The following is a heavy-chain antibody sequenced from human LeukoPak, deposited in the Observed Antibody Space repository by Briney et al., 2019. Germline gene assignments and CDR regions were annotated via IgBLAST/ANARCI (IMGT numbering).Heavy chain of an antibody. J-gene: IGHJ4*02. Sequence: GESLKISCKGSGYTFTSYLIGWVRQMPGKGLEWMGIIYPGDSHTRYSPSFQGQGTISADKSISTAYLQWSSLKASDTAIYYCARLPSRYSSSWPDFTPSIDYWGQGTLVTVSS. CDR1: GYTFTSYL. V-gene: IGHV5-51*01. CDR2: IYPGDSHT. CDR3: ARLPSRYSSSWPDFTPSIDY. D-gene: IGHD6-13*01.